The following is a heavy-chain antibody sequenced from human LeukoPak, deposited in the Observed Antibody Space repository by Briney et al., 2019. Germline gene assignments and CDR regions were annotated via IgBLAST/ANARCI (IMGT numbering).Heavy chain of an antibody. CDR1: GFTFSNYV. CDR3: AKSHYYYDSSGYLVSPGVFDY. J-gene: IGHJ4*02. Sequence: GGSLRLSCAASGFTFSNYVLSWVRQAPGKGLEWVSAISSSGDSTYYADSVKGRFTISRDNSKKTLYLQMNSLRAEDTAVYYCAKSHYYYDSSGYLVSPGVFDYWGQGTLVTVSS. D-gene: IGHD3-22*01. V-gene: IGHV3-23*01. CDR2: ISSSGDST.